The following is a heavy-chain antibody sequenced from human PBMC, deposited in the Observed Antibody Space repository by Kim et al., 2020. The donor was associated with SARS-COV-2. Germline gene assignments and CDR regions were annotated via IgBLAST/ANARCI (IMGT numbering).Heavy chain of an antibody. J-gene: IGHJ6*03. CDR3: ARVSSGTTGYYYYYYMDV. Sequence: ASVKVSCKASGYTFTSYGISWVRQAPGQGLEWMGWISAYNGNTNYAQKLQGRVTMTTDTSTNTAYMELRSLRSDDTAVYYCARVSSGTTGYYYYYYMDVWGKGTTVTVSS. CDR2: ISAYNGNT. V-gene: IGHV1-18*01. D-gene: IGHD1-7*01. CDR1: GYTFTSYG.